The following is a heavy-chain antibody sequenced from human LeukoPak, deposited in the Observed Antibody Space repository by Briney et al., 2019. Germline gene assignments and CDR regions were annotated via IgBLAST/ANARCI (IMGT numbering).Heavy chain of an antibody. V-gene: IGHV3-21*01. CDR2: ISSSSSYI. CDR3: ARDGHRANAYVDY. J-gene: IGHJ4*02. CDR1: GFTFSSYS. D-gene: IGHD2-2*01. Sequence: GGSLRLSCAASGFTFSSYSMNWVRQAPGKGLEWVSSISSSSSYIYYADSVKGRFTISRDNAKNSLYLQMNSLRAEDTAVYYCARDGHRANAYVDYWGQGTLVTVSS.